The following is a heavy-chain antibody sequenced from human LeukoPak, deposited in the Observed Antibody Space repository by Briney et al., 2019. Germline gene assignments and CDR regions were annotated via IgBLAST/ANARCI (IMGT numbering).Heavy chain of an antibody. D-gene: IGHD3-9*01. J-gene: IGHJ6*02. V-gene: IGHV3-48*04. CDR3: ARPDGYDILTGYYVHYYYYYGMDV. CDR2: ISSSSTI. CDR1: GFTFSSYS. Sequence: GGSLRLSCAASGFTFSSYSMNWVRQAPGKGLEWVSYISSSSTIYYADSVKGRFTISRDNAKNSLYLQMNSLRAEDTAVYYCARPDGYDILTGYYVHYYYYYGMDVWGQGTTVTVSS.